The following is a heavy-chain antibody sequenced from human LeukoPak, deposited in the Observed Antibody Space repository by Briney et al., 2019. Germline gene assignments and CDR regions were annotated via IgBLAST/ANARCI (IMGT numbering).Heavy chain of an antibody. V-gene: IGHV1-8*01. CDR1: GYTFTSYD. CDR2: MNPNSGNT. Sequence: ASVKVSCKASGYTFTSYDINWVRQATGQGLEWMGWMNPNSGNTGYAQKFQGRVTMTRNTSISTAYMELSSLRSEDTAVYYCASGPQLGIRYYYYMDVWGKGTTVTVSS. J-gene: IGHJ6*03. D-gene: IGHD7-27*01. CDR3: ASGPQLGIRYYYYMDV.